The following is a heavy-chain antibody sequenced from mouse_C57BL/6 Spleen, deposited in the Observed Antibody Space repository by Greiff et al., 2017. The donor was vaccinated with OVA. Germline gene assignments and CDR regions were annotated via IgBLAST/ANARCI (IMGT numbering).Heavy chain of an antibody. Sequence: VQLHQPGAELVKPGASVTMSCKASGYTFTSYWITWVKQRPGQGLEWIGAIYPDSGSTNYNEKFKSKATLTVDTSSSPAYMQLSSLTSEDSAIYYCSRWLRRAMDYWGQGTSVTVSS. J-gene: IGHJ4*01. D-gene: IGHD2-2*01. CDR2: IYPDSGST. V-gene: IGHV1-55*01. CDR1: GYTFTSYW. CDR3: SRWLRRAMDY.